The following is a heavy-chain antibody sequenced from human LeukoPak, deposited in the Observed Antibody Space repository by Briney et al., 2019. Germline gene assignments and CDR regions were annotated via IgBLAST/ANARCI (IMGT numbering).Heavy chain of an antibody. D-gene: IGHD3-10*01. Sequence: GGSLRLSCAASGFTFSSYSMNWVRQAPGKGLEWVSSISSSSSYIYYADSVKGRFTISRDNAKNSLYLQMNSLRAEDTAVYYWARDGVTMVRGVRVLDYYHYYMDVWGKGTTVTISS. V-gene: IGHV3-21*01. CDR2: ISSSSSYI. CDR1: GFTFSSYS. J-gene: IGHJ6*03. CDR3: ARDGVTMVRGVRVLDYYHYYMDV.